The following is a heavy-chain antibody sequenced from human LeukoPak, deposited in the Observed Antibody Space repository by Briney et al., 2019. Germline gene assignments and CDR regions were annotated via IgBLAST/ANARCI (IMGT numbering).Heavy chain of an antibody. Sequence: GSLRLSCAASGFTFSSYGMSWVRQAPGKGLEWVSAISGSGGSTYYADFVKGRFTISRDNSKNTLYLQMSGLRAEDTALYYCAKGSLYDFWSGGLNWFDPWGQGTLVTVSS. D-gene: IGHD3-3*01. J-gene: IGHJ5*02. V-gene: IGHV3-23*01. CDR1: GFTFSSYG. CDR3: AKGSLYDFWSGGLNWFDP. CDR2: ISGSGGST.